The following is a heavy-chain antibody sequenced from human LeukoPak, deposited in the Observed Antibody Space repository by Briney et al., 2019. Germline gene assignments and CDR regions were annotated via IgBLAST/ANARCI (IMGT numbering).Heavy chain of an antibody. CDR3: EDGIRYFDWLLAD. J-gene: IGHJ4*02. CDR1: GGSISSGSYY. CDR2: IYTSGST. Sequence: SQTLSLTCTVSGGSISSGSYYWSWIRQPAGKGLDWIGRIYTSGSTNYNSSLKSRVTISIDTSKNQFSLKLSSMTAADTVFYHGEDGIRYFDWLLADWGQGTRVTVSS. V-gene: IGHV4-61*02. D-gene: IGHD3-9*01.